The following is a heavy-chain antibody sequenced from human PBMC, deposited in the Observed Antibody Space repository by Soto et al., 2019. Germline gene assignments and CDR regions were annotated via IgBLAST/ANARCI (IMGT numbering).Heavy chain of an antibody. V-gene: IGHV3-7*01. CDR3: AAPPPRHVSFNH. CDR2: INPDGSAK. D-gene: IGHD3-16*01. CDR1: GFTFSSYW. J-gene: IGHJ1*01. Sequence: PGGPLRLSCAASGFTFSSYWMTWLRQAPGKGLEWVANINPDGSAKYYVDSVKGRFTISRDNAKNSLYLQMNSLRVEDTAVYYCAAPPPRHVSFNHCGQGALVTVSS.